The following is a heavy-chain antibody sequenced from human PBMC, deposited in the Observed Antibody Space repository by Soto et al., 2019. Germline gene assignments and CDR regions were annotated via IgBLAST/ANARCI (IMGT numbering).Heavy chain of an antibody. CDR2: IFHSGST. CDR1: GGSVSNNNYY. V-gene: IGHV4-61*01. CDR3: ARGGTRGSSFY. Sequence: PSETLSLTCTVSGGSVSNNNYYWSWIRQPPGKGLEWIGYIFHSGSTNDNPSLRSRVIISLDTSKNQFSLKLSSVTAADTAVYYCARGGTRGSSFYWGQGTLVTVSS. D-gene: IGHD6-13*01. J-gene: IGHJ4*02.